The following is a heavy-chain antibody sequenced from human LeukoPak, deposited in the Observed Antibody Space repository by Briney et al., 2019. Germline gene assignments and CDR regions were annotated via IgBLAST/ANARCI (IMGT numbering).Heavy chain of an antibody. Sequence: SETLSLTCAVYGGSFSGYYWSWIRQPPGKGLEWIGEINHSGSTNYNPSLKSRVTISVDTSKNQFSLKLSSVTAADTAVYYCARGLIVGATSWGQGTLVTVSS. CDR3: ARGLIVGATS. V-gene: IGHV4-34*01. J-gene: IGHJ5*02. CDR2: INHSGST. D-gene: IGHD1-26*01. CDR1: GGSFSGYY.